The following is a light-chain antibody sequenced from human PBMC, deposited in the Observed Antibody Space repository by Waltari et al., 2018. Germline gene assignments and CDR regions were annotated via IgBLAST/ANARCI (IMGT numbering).Light chain of an antibody. CDR1: QSVLYSSNNKNY. V-gene: IGKV4-1*01. CDR3: QQYYSTPQLT. Sequence: DIVMTQSPDSLAVSLGERATINCKSSQSVLYSSNNKNYLAWYQQKPGQPPKRLMYWAPTREPGVPDRFSGSGSGIDFTLTISSLQAEDVAVYYCQQYYSTPQLTFGGGTKVEIK. CDR2: WAP. J-gene: IGKJ4*01.